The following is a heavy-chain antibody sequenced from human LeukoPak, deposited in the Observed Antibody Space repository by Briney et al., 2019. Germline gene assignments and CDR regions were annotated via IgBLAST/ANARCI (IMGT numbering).Heavy chain of an antibody. CDR2: INHSGST. CDR1: GGSFSGYY. V-gene: IGHV4-34*01. J-gene: IGHJ4*02. Sequence: SETLSLTCAVYGGSFSGYYWSWIRQPPGKGLEWIGEINHSGSTNYNPSLKSRVTISVDTSKNQFSLKLSSVTAADTAVYYCARDLGVTIFENWGQGTLVTVSS. CDR3: ARDLGVTIFEN. D-gene: IGHD3-3*01.